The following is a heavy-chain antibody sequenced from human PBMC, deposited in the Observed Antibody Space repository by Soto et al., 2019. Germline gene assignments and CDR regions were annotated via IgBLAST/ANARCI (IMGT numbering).Heavy chain of an antibody. CDR3: ARDWSITMIEGHYYGMDV. Sequence: GGSLRLSCAASGFTFSSYGMHWVRQAPGKGLEWVAVIWYDGSNKYYADSVKGRFTISRDNSKNTLYLQMNSLRAEDTAVYYCARDWSITMIEGHYYGMDVWGQGTTVTVSS. J-gene: IGHJ6*02. D-gene: IGHD3-22*01. V-gene: IGHV3-33*01. CDR1: GFTFSSYG. CDR2: IWYDGSNK.